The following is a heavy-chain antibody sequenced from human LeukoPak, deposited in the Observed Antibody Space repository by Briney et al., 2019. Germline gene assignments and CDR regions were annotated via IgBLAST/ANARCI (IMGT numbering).Heavy chain of an antibody. CDR1: GFTFSSYA. CDR2: ISYDGSNK. Sequence: GGSLRLSCAASGFTFSSYAMHWVRQAPGKGLEWVAVISYDGSNKYYADSVKGRFTICRYNSKNTVYLQMNSMRAEDTAVYYCAREGAVTTSLDYWGQGTLVTVSS. V-gene: IGHV3-30*04. J-gene: IGHJ4*02. CDR3: AREGAVTTSLDY. D-gene: IGHD1-14*01.